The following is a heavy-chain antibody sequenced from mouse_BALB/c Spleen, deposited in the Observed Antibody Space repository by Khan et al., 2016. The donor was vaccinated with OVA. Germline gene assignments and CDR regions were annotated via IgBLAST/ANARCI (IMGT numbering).Heavy chain of an antibody. CDR2: ISSGGTYT. CDR3: TRFITTAAGDYYAMDY. J-gene: IGHJ4*01. CDR1: GFIFSSYG. D-gene: IGHD1-2*01. V-gene: IGHV5-6*01. Sequence: EVELVESGGDLVNPGGSLKLSCAASGFIFSSYGMSWVRQTPDKRLEWVATISSGGTYTYYPDSVKGRFTISRANAKNTLSLKMSSLKSEDTAMYYCTRFITTAAGDYYAMDYWGQGTSVTVSS.